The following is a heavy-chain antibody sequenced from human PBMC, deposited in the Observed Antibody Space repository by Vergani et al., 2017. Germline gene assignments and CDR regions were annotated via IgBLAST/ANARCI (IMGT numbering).Heavy chain of an antibody. D-gene: IGHD4-11*01. J-gene: IGHJ2*01. V-gene: IGHV1-69*02. Sequence: QVQLVQSGAEVKKPGSSVKVSCKASGGTFSSYTISWVRQAPGQGLEWMGRIIPILGIANYAQKFQGRVTITADKSTSTAYMELSSLRSEDTAVYYCASHSNLTFNWYFDLWGRGTLVTVSA. CDR2: IIPILGIA. CDR3: ASHSNLTFNWYFDL. CDR1: GGTFSSYT.